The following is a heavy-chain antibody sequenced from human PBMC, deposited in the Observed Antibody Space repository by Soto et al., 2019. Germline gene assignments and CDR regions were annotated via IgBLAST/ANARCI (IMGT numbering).Heavy chain of an antibody. D-gene: IGHD2-21*02. CDR3: ARVMCGDCSSYYYYSMDV. V-gene: IGHV3-23*01. CDR1: GFTFSSYA. CDR2: ISGSGGGT. Sequence: GSLRLSCAASGFTFSSYAMSWVRQAPGKGLEWVSAISGSGGGTYYADSVKGRFTISRDNAGGSVYLQMSSLRAEDTAVYYCARVMCGDCSSYYYYSMDVWGQGTTVTVSS. J-gene: IGHJ6*02.